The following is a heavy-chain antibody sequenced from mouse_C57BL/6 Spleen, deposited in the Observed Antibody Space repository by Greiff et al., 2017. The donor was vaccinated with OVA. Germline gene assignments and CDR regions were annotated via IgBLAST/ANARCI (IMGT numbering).Heavy chain of an antibody. CDR1: GYTFTDYY. J-gene: IGHJ4*01. Sequence: QVHVKQSGAELVRPGASVKLSCKASGYTFTDYYINWVKQRPGQGLEWIARIYPGSGNTYYNEKFKGKATLTAEKSSSTAYMQLSSLTSEDSAVYFCARANYEYYYAMDYWGQGTSVTVSS. CDR2: IYPGSGNT. V-gene: IGHV1-76*01. D-gene: IGHD2-1*01. CDR3: ARANYEYYYAMDY.